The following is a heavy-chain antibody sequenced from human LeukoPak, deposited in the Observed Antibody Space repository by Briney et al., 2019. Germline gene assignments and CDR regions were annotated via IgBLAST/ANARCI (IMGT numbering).Heavy chain of an antibody. CDR2: IYHSGTT. J-gene: IGHJ3*02. D-gene: IGHD3-10*01. CDR3: ARDAWGSTYGSGYAFDI. Sequence: PSETLSLTCTVSGGSISGGGFSWNWIRQPPGKGLEWIGQIYHSGTTHYNPSLESRVTISVDKSKNHFSLRLSSVTAADTAVYYCARDAWGSTYGSGYAFDIWGQGTMVTVSS. V-gene: IGHV4-30-2*01. CDR1: GGSISGGGFS.